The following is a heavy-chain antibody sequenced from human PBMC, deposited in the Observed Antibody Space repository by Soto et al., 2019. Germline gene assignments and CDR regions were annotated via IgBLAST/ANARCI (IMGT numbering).Heavy chain of an antibody. CDR2: ISSSSSYI. D-gene: IGHD5-12*01. CDR1: GFTFSSYS. Sequence: GGSLRLSCAASGFTFSSYSMNWVRQAPGKGLEWVSSISSSSSYIYYADSVKGRFTISRDNAKNSLYLQMNSLRAEDTAVYYCARGGAAVDIVAKIHWGQGTLVTVSS. CDR3: ARGGAAVDIVAKIH. V-gene: IGHV3-21*01. J-gene: IGHJ4*02.